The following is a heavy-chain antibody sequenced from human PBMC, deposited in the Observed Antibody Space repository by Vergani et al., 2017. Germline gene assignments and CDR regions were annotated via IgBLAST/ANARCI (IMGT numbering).Heavy chain of an antibody. CDR3: AKDGFGHGWLLHSWFDP. Sequence: QVQLVQSGAEVKKPGSSVKVSCKASGGTFSSYAISWVRQAPGQGLEWMGRIIPILGIANYAQTFQGRVTITADKSTSTAYMELSSLRAEDTALYYCAKDGFGHGWLLHSWFDPWGQGTLVTVSS. CDR1: GGTFSSYA. D-gene: IGHD2-21*01. V-gene: IGHV1-69*09. CDR2: IIPILGIA. J-gene: IGHJ5*02.